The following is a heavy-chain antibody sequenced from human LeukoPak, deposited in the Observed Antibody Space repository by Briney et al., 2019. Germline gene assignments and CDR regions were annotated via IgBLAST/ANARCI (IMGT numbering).Heavy chain of an antibody. V-gene: IGHV3-48*03. D-gene: IGHD1-26*01. CDR3: AREKRSGSYQGGWFDP. J-gene: IGHJ5*02. CDR1: GFTFSSYE. Sequence: PGGSLRLSCAASGFTFSSYEMIWVRQAPGKGLEWVSYISTGGSTIYYADSMKGRFTISRDNAKNSLYLQMNSLRAEDTAVYYCAREKRSGSYQGGWFDPWGQGALVTVSS. CDR2: ISTGGSTI.